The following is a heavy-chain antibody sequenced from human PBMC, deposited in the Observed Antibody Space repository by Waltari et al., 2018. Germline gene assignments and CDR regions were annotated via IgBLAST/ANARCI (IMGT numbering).Heavy chain of an antibody. V-gene: IGHV3-74*01. J-gene: IGHJ4*02. Sequence: EVQLVESGGGLVQPGGSLRLSCVASGFTFSHYWMDWVRQAPGKGLVWVSRINNDGTSTSCADSVKGRFTISRDNAKNTLYLQMNSLRAEDTAVYYCTRAGYYRFDYWGQGTLATVSS. CDR3: TRAGYYRFDY. CDR2: INNDGTST. CDR1: GFTFSHYW. D-gene: IGHD3-9*01.